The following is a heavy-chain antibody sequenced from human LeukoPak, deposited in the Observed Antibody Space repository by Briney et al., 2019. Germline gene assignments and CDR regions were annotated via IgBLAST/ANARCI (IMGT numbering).Heavy chain of an antibody. Sequence: SETLSLTCTVSGGSISSSSYYWGWIRQPPGKGLEWIGSIYYSGSTYYNPSLKSRVTISVDTSKNQFSLKLSSVTAADTAVYYCARDGCSSTSCYPRFDYWGQGTLVTVSS. V-gene: IGHV4-39*07. CDR1: GGSISSSSYY. J-gene: IGHJ4*02. D-gene: IGHD2-2*01. CDR3: ARDGCSSTSCYPRFDY. CDR2: IYYSGST.